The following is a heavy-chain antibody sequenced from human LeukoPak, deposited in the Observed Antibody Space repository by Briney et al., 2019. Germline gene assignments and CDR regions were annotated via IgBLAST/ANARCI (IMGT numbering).Heavy chain of an antibody. V-gene: IGHV1-69*01. CDR3: ARGGYYGSGSYYALDY. D-gene: IGHD3-10*01. CDR1: GGTFSSYA. J-gene: IGHJ4*02. CDR2: IIPIFGTA. Sequence: SVKVSYKASGGTFSSYAISWVQQAPGQGLEWMGGIIPIFGTANYAQKFQGRVTITADESTSTAYMELSSLRSEDTAVYYCARGGYYGSGSYYALDYWGQGTLVTVSS.